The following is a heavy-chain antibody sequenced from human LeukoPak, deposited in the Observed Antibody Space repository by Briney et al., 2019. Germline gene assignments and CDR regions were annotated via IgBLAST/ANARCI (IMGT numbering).Heavy chain of an antibody. CDR3: ARDRGGSGYYSDAFDI. D-gene: IGHD3-22*01. Sequence: SETLSLTCAVSGASITSYYWTWIRQPPGKGLEWIGYIYHTGNINYNPSLKSRVTMSVDMSKNQFSLKLRSVTAADTAVYYCARDRGGSGYYSDAFDIWGQGTMVTVSS. J-gene: IGHJ3*02. CDR2: IYHTGNI. V-gene: IGHV4-59*12. CDR1: GASITSYY.